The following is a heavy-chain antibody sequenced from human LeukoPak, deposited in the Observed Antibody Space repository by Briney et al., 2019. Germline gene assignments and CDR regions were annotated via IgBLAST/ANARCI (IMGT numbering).Heavy chain of an antibody. V-gene: IGHV1-69*13. D-gene: IGHD3-10*01. CDR2: IIPIFGTA. J-gene: IGHJ6*02. Sequence: GASVKVSCKASGGTFSSYAISWVRQAPGQGLEWMGEIIPIFGTANYAQKFQGRVTITADESTSTAYMELSSLRSEDTAVYYCARDGKMVRGVSTTSMDVWGQGTTVTVSS. CDR3: ARDGKMVRGVSTTSMDV. CDR1: GGTFSSYA.